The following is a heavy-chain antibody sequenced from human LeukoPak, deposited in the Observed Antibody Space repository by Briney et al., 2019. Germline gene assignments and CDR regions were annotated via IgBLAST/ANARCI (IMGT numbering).Heavy chain of an antibody. V-gene: IGHV3-23*01. CDR1: GFTVSSNY. CDR3: AKHYRVVAIANDAFDT. D-gene: IGHD3-3*01. J-gene: IGHJ3*02. Sequence: GGSLRLSCAASGFTVSSNYMSWVRQAPGKGLEWVSDISGSAGTPYYADSVKGRFTISRDQSKKTLYLQMNRLRAEDTAVYFCAKHYRVVAIANDAFDTWGHGTLVTVSS. CDR2: ISGSAGTP.